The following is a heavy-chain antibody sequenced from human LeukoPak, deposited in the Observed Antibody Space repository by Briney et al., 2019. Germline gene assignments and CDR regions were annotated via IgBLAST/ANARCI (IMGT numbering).Heavy chain of an antibody. D-gene: IGHD6-13*01. CDR1: GGSISSYY. CDR3: AREGIAAALDY. Sequence: SETLSLTCGVSGGSISSYYWSWIRQPPGKGLEWIGYIYYSGSTNYNPSLKSRVTISVDTSKNQFSLKLSSVTAADTAVYYCAREGIAAALDYWGQGTLVTVSS. J-gene: IGHJ4*02. CDR2: IYYSGST. V-gene: IGHV4-59*01.